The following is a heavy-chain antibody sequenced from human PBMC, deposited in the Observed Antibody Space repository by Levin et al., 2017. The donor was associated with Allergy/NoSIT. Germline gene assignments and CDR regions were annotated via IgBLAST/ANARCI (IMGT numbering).Heavy chain of an antibody. CDR3: ARGGSSGYLLNAFDV. CDR2: ISISGSTI. D-gene: IGHD3-22*01. V-gene: IGHV3-48*03. Sequence: GESLKISCAVSDFTFSDFEMNWVRQAPGKGLEYISYISISGSTIYYADSVKGRFIISRDNTKNSLYLQMNSLRAEDTAVYYCARGGSSGYLLNAFDVWGQGTVVTVSS. J-gene: IGHJ3*01. CDR1: DFTFSDFE.